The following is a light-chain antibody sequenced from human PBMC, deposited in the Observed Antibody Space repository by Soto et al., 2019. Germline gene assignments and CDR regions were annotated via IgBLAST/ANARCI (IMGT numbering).Light chain of an antibody. CDR3: CSYAGSYTVF. CDR2: DVS. Sequence: QSVLTQPRSVSGSPGQSVTISCTGTSSDVGGYNYVSWYQQHPGKAPKLMIYDVSKRPSGVPDRFSGSKSDNTASLTISGLQAEDEADYYCCSYAGSYTVFFGTGTKLTVL. J-gene: IGLJ1*01. V-gene: IGLV2-11*01. CDR1: SSDVGGYNY.